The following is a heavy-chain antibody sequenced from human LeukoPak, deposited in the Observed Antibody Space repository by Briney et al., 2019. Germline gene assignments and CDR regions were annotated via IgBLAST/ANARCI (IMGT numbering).Heavy chain of an antibody. V-gene: IGHV3-30*03. Sequence: GGSLRLSCAASGFTFSSYGMHWVRQAPGKGLEWVAVISYDGSNKYYADSVKGRFTISRDNAKNSLYLQMNSLRAEDTAVYYCARLSDTAFDYWGQGTLVTVSS. CDR3: ARLSDTAFDY. CDR2: ISYDGSNK. J-gene: IGHJ4*02. CDR1: GFTFSSYG. D-gene: IGHD5-18*01.